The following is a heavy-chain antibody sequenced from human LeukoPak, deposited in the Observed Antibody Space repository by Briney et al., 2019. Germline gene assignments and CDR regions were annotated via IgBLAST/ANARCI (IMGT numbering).Heavy chain of an antibody. D-gene: IGHD3-9*01. CDR1: GFSFSTYA. CDR3: AKANFDWRYYYYGMDV. CDR2: ISGSGGST. V-gene: IGHV3-23*01. J-gene: IGHJ6*02. Sequence: GGSLRLSCAASGFSFSTYAMSWVRQAPGKGLEWVSAISGSGGSTYYADSVKGRFTISRDNSKNTLYLQMNSLRAEDTAVYYCAKANFDWRYYYYGMDVWGQGTTVTVSS.